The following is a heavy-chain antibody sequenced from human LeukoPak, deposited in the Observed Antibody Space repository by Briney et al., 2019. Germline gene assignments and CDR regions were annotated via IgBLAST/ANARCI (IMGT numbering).Heavy chain of an antibody. CDR3: ARDHSLVGATLSRFDY. CDR2: INPSGGST. D-gene: IGHD1-26*01. Sequence: GASVKVSCKASGYTFTSYYMHWVRQAPGQGLEWMGIINPSGGSTSYAQKFQGRVTMTRDTSTSTVYMELSSLRSEDTAVYYCARDHSLVGATLSRFDYWGQGTLVTVSS. J-gene: IGHJ4*02. CDR1: GYTFTSYY. V-gene: IGHV1-46*01.